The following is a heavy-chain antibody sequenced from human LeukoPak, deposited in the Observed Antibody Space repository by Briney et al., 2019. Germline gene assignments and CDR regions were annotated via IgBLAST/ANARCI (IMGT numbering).Heavy chain of an antibody. J-gene: IGHJ4*02. Sequence: GASVKVSCKASGYTFTSYAISWVRQAPGQGLEWMGRIIPILGIANYAQKFQGRVTITADKSTSTAYMELSSLRSEGTAVYYCARGRTYYYDSSGYTNDYWGQGTLVTVSS. CDR1: GYTFTSYA. V-gene: IGHV1-69*04. D-gene: IGHD3-22*01. CDR2: IIPILGIA. CDR3: ARGRTYYYDSSGYTNDY.